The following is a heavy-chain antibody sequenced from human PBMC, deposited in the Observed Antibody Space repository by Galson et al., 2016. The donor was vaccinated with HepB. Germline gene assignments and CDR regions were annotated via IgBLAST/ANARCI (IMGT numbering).Heavy chain of an antibody. J-gene: IGHJ6*03. V-gene: IGHV3-30*03. CDR3: ARDFKLGAPDYMDV. CDR2: ISKTGDTT. D-gene: IGHD1-26*01. CDR1: GFTFSSFS. Sequence: LRLPCAVSGFTFSSFSMNWVRQAPGKGLDWVAVISKTGDTTFYGDSVKGRFTISRDNSKNTVDLQIHSLRSEDAAVYFCARDFKLGAPDYMDVWGKGTTVTVS.